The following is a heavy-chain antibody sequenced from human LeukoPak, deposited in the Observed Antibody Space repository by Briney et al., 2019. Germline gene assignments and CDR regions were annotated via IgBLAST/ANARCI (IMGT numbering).Heavy chain of an antibody. Sequence: SETLSLICTVSGGSIVSHYWNWIRQPAGRGLEWIGRFYASGTTNTSPSLKSRVTMSVDTSKNQFSLKLSSVTAADTAVYYCAREPNFGYYYDSSGYYAFDIWGQGTMVTVSS. CDR3: AREPNFGYYYDSSGYYAFDI. CDR2: FYASGTT. J-gene: IGHJ3*02. V-gene: IGHV4-4*07. D-gene: IGHD3-22*01. CDR1: GGSIVSHY.